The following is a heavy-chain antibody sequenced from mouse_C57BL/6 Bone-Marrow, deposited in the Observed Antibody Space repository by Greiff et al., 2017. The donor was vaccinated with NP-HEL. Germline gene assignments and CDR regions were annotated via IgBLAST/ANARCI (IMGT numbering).Heavy chain of an antibody. Sequence: EVKLMESGGGLVKPGGSLKLSCAASGFTFSSYAMSWVRQTPEKRLEWVATISDGGSYTYYPDNVKGRFTISRDTAKNTLYLQMRHLKSEDTAMYYCARDGWSYYAMDYWGQGTSVTVAS. V-gene: IGHV5-4*01. J-gene: IGHJ4*01. CDR2: ISDGGSYT. CDR3: ARDGWSYYAMDY. D-gene: IGHD1-1*02. CDR1: GFTFSSYA.